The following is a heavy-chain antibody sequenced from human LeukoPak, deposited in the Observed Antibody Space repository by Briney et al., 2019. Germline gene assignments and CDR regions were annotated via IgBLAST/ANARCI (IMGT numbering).Heavy chain of an antibody. Sequence: GGSLRLSCAASGFTFSSYWMSWFRQAPGKGLDWVANIKQDGSEKYYVDSVKGRFTISRDNAKNSLYLQMNSLRAEDTAVYYSARETSYSSSWYGAFDIWGQGTMVTVSS. J-gene: IGHJ3*02. V-gene: IGHV3-7*01. D-gene: IGHD6-13*01. CDR1: GFTFSSYW. CDR2: IKQDGSEK. CDR3: ARETSYSSSWYGAFDI.